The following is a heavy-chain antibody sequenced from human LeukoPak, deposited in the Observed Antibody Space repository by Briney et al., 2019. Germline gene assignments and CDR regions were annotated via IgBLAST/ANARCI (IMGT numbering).Heavy chain of an antibody. CDR1: GGSFSGYY. Sequence: SETLSLTCAVYGGSFSGYYWSWIRQPPGKGLEWIGYIYYSGSTNYNPSLKSRVTISLDTSKNQFSLKLSSVTAADTAVYYCARVDYYYDSSGYLGPRHFDYWGQGILVTVSS. D-gene: IGHD3-22*01. J-gene: IGHJ4*02. V-gene: IGHV4-59*01. CDR2: IYYSGST. CDR3: ARVDYYYDSSGYLGPRHFDY.